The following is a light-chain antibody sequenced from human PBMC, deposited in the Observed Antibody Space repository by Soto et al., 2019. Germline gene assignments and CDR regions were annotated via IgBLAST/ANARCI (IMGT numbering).Light chain of an antibody. V-gene: IGKV1-9*01. CDR1: QGIGTY. J-gene: IGKJ1*01. CDR3: QQVDSYPRT. CDR2: ASS. Sequence: IHMTRSPSSLSTSVGNMFTVACRASQGIGTYLAWYQQKSVKAPTVLIYASSTLQTGVPSRVRGSGSGTDFSLTISSLHTEDVATYYCQQVDSYPRTFGQGTKVDIK.